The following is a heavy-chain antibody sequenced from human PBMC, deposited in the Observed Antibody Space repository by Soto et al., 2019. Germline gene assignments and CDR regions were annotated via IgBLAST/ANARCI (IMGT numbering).Heavy chain of an antibody. V-gene: IGHV3-33*01. D-gene: IGHD3-16*01. CDR3: ARDHSGGGSSSEDGDFEL. CDR1: GFTFSNYG. J-gene: IGHJ2*01. Sequence: QVQLVESGGGVVQPGGSLRLSCAASGFTFSNYGLDWVRQAPGKGLEWVAVIWSDGTNEYYADSVKGRFTISRDNSKNTLYLQMNSLRAEDTAVYYCARDHSGGGSSSEDGDFELWGRGTLVTVSS. CDR2: IWSDGTNE.